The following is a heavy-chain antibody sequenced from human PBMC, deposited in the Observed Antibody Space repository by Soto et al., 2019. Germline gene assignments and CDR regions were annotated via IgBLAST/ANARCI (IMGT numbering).Heavy chain of an antibody. CDR2: ISGSGTST. Sequence: PGGSLRLSCAASGFTFSSYAMTWVRQAPGKGLEWVSAISGSGTSTFYADSVKGRFTISRDNSKNTLSLQMNSLRAEDTAVYYCANVPTALYYYYAMDVWGQGTTVTVS. D-gene: IGHD3-10*02. J-gene: IGHJ6*02. CDR3: ANVPTALYYYYAMDV. V-gene: IGHV3-23*01. CDR1: GFTFSSYA.